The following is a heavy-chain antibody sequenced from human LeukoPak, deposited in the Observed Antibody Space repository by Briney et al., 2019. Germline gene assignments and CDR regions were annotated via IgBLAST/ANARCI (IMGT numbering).Heavy chain of an antibody. D-gene: IGHD3-10*01. CDR1: GGSISSNDYY. CDR3: ARASGYYGSGSYQIDY. Sequence: SQTLSLTCTVSGGSISSNDYYWNWIRQHPGKGLEWIGYVFYSGSTYYNLSLKSRVTISLDTSKNQFSLKLSSVTAADTAVYYCARASGYYGSGSYQIDYWGQGTLVTVSS. CDR2: VFYSGST. J-gene: IGHJ4*02. V-gene: IGHV4-31*03.